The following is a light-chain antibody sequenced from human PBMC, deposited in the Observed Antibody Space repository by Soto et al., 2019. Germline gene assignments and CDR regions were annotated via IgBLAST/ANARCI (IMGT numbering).Light chain of an antibody. V-gene: IGLV2-14*01. Sequence: QSVLTQPASVSGSPGQSITISCTGTSSDIGGYNYVSWYQRHPGKVPKLIIYEVTSRPSGGSHRFSGSKSGNTASLTISGLQPEDEAEYFCSSFTSSGTPVFGGGTKLTVL. CDR3: SSFTSSGTPV. J-gene: IGLJ3*02. CDR2: EVT. CDR1: SSDIGGYNY.